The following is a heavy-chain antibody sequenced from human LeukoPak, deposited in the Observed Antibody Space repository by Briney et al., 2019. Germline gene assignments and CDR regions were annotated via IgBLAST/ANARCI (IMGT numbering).Heavy chain of an antibody. V-gene: IGHV3-53*01. J-gene: IGHJ4*02. CDR2: IFSNGDT. CDR3: TRDQMNY. Sequence: GGSLRLSCTASEFTVSRNYMLWARQAPGKELEWVSLIFSNGDTHYADSVKGRFTISRDTSKNTVSLQMNSLRVEDTAMYYCTRDQMNYWGQGTLVTVSS. D-gene: IGHD5-24*01. CDR1: EFTVSRNY.